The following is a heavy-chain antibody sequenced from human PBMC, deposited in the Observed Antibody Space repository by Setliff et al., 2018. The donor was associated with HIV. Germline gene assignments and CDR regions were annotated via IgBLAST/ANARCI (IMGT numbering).Heavy chain of an antibody. CDR2: FFASGSN. CDR1: GGSINTGSYY. J-gene: IGHJ4*02. V-gene: IGHV4-61*02. Sequence: PSETLSLTCTVSGGSINTGSYYWNWVRQPAGQGLEWIGRFFASGSNEYNPSLRSRVTISLDTSNNQLSLNLSSVTASDTAVYYCARSRLTYSSSRGGFDFWGQGALVTVSS. CDR3: ARSRLTYSSSRGGFDF. D-gene: IGHD6-6*01.